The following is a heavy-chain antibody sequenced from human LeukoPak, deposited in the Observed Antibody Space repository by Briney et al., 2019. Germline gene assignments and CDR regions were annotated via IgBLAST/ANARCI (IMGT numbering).Heavy chain of an antibody. CDR3: ARVEASSGWSIFDY. V-gene: IGHV7-4-1*02. D-gene: IGHD6-19*01. CDR1: GYTFTSYA. J-gene: IGHJ4*02. Sequence: ASVKVSCKASGYTFTSYAMNWVRQAPGQGLDWMGWINTNTGNPTYAQGFTGRFVFSLDTSVSTAYLQISSLKAEDTAVYYCARVEASSGWSIFDYWGQGTLVTVSS. CDR2: INTNTGNP.